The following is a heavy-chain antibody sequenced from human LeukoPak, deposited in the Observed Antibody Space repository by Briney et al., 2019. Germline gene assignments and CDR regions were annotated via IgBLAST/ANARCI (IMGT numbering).Heavy chain of an antibody. CDR1: GYTFTSYD. CDR3: ARGPPLVVRY. V-gene: IGHV1-8*01. CDR2: MNPNSGNT. D-gene: IGHD3-22*01. Sequence: GASVKVSCKASGYTFTSYDINWVRQATGQGLEWMGWMNPNSGNTGYAQKFQGRVTMTRSTSINTAYMELSSLRSDDTAVYYCARGPPLVVRYWGQGTLVTVSS. J-gene: IGHJ4*02.